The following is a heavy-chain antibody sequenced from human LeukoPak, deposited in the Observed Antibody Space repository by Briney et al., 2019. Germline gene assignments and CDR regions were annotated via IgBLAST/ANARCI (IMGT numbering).Heavy chain of an antibody. CDR2: IYPGDSDT. D-gene: IGHD5-24*01. V-gene: IGHV5-51*01. Sequence: GESLKISCKGSGYSFTSYWIGWVRQMPGKGLEWMGIIYPGDSDTRYSPSFQGQVTISADKSISTAYLQWSSLKASDTAMYYCARRGGGVLDGSDAFDIWGQGTMVTVSS. CDR1: GYSFTSYW. CDR3: ARRGGGVLDGSDAFDI. J-gene: IGHJ3*02.